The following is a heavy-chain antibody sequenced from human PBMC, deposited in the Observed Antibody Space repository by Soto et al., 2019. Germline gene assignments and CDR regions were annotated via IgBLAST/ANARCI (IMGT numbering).Heavy chain of an antibody. D-gene: IGHD3-16*01. Sequence: QVQLLESGGGVVQPGRSLRLSCAAAGFTFSSYAMHWVSQAPGKGLEWVAVISYEGSNKYYADSVKGGFTISRDNAKTPLYLQMNSLRAEATAVYYCARAYEGDYFDSWGQGTLVTVSS. J-gene: IGHJ4*02. V-gene: IGHV3-30-3*01. CDR2: ISYEGSNK. CDR1: GFTFSSYA. CDR3: ARAYEGDYFDS.